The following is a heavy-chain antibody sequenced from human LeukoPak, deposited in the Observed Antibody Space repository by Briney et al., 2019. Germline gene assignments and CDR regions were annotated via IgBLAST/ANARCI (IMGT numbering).Heavy chain of an antibody. V-gene: IGHV1-2*02. CDR1: GYSFTDYY. J-gene: IGHJ4*02. CDR2: ISPRSGDT. Sequence: ASVKVSCKASGYSFTDYYMHWVRQAPGQGLEWMGWISPRSGDTSYAQKFQGRVTMSRDTSTSTVYMDLSGLTSDDTALYFCARDSLAESTWALDSWGQGTLVTVSS. D-gene: IGHD3-16*01. CDR3: ARDSLAESTWALDS.